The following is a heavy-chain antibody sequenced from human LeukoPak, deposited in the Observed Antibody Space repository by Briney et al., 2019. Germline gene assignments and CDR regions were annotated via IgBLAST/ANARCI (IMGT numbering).Heavy chain of an antibody. Sequence: GGSLRLSCAASGFTFSSYGMHWVRQAPGKGLEWVAFIRYDGSNKYYADSVKGRFTISRDNSKNTLYLQMNSLRAEDTAVYYCAKDPSLNDFLEVMGYFDYWGQGTLVTVSS. V-gene: IGHV3-30*02. D-gene: IGHD3-3*01. J-gene: IGHJ4*02. CDR3: AKDPSLNDFLEVMGYFDY. CDR1: GFTFSSYG. CDR2: IRYDGSNK.